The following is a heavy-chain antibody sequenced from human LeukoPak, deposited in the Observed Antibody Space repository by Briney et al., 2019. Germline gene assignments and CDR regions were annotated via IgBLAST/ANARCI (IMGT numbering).Heavy chain of an antibody. Sequence: GGSLRLSCAVSGLTFSTYWMTWVRQAPGKGLEWVASINQYGSEKYYVDSVKGRFTISRDNAKGSLYLQMNSLRDEDTAVYYCARSLGDDWGQGTLVTVSS. CDR3: ARSLGDD. CDR2: INQYGSEK. J-gene: IGHJ4*02. D-gene: IGHD3-16*01. CDR1: GLTFSTYW. V-gene: IGHV3-7*01.